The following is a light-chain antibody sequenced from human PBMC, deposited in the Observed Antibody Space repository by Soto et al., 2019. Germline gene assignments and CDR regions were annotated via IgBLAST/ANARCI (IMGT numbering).Light chain of an antibody. CDR1: QDVSRS. Sequence: DTQLTQSPSFLSASVGDRVTITCRASQDVSRSLGWYQQKPGKAPRLLISAPSTLHSGVPSRFSGSGSGTDFTLTISSLQPEDFATYYCQQLWTYPLTFGGGTKVEI. CDR2: APS. V-gene: IGKV1-9*01. J-gene: IGKJ4*01. CDR3: QQLWTYPLT.